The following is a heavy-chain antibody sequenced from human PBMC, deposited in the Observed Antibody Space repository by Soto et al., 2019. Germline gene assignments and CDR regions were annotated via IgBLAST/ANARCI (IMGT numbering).Heavy chain of an antibody. CDR2: IKQDGSEK. Sequence: GGSLRLSCAASGFTFSSYWMSWVRQAPGKGLEWVANIKQDGSEKYYVDSVKGRFTISRDNAKNSLYLQMNSLRAEDTAVYYCARETGSWAALTPYYYYGMDVWGQGTTVTVSS. V-gene: IGHV3-7*01. CDR3: ARETGSWAALTPYYYYGMDV. J-gene: IGHJ6*02. D-gene: IGHD6-6*01. CDR1: GFTFSSYW.